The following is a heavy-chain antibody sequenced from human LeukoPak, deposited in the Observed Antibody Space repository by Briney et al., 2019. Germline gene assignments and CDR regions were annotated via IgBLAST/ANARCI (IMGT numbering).Heavy chain of an antibody. CDR2: IWYDGSNK. Sequence: GRSLRLSCAASGFTFSSYGMNWVRQAPGKGLEWVAIIWYDGSNKYYADSVKGRFTISRDNSKNTLYLQMNSLRAEDTAVYYCALGGAPTPLVYWGQGTLVTVSS. J-gene: IGHJ4*02. CDR3: ALGGAPTPLVY. D-gene: IGHD1-26*01. V-gene: IGHV3-33*01. CDR1: GFTFSSYG.